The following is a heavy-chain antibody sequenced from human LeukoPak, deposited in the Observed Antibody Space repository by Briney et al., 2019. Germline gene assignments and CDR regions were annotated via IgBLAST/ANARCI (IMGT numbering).Heavy chain of an antibody. CDR2: INPNSGGT. Sequence: ASVKVSCKASGYTFTGYYIHWVRQAPGQGLEWMGWINPNSGGTNYAQKFHGRVTMTRDTSISTAYMELSSLRSDDTAFYYCARVYASGWYGDYWGQGTLVTVSS. D-gene: IGHD6-19*01. CDR1: GYTFTGYY. CDR3: ARVYASGWYGDY. J-gene: IGHJ4*02. V-gene: IGHV1-2*02.